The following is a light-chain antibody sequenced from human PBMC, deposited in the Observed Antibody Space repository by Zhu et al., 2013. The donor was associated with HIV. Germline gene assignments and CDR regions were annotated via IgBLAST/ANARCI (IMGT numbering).Light chain of an antibody. CDR1: QGISSY. J-gene: IGKJ1*01. CDR2: TAS. V-gene: IGKV1-8*01. Sequence: AIRMTQSPSSFSASTGDRVTITCRASQGISSYLAWYQQKPGKAPKLLIYTASTLQSGVPSRFSGTGSETEFTLTINSLQPDDFATYYCQQYNGFSPWTFGQGTKVEIK. CDR3: QQYNGFSPWT.